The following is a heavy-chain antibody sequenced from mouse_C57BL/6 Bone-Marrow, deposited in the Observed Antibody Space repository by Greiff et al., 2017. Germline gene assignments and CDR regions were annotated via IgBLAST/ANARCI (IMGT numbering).Heavy chain of an antibody. Sequence: EVQGVESGGGLVQPGGSLKLSCAASGFTFSDYYMYWVRQTPEKRLEWVAYISNGGGSTYYPDTVKGRFTISRDNAKNTLYLQMGRLKSDDTAMYYCARRIYYYPYYAMDYWGQGTSVTVSS. CDR2: ISNGGGST. CDR3: ARRIYYYPYYAMDY. CDR1: GFTFSDYY. D-gene: IGHD1-1*01. V-gene: IGHV5-12*01. J-gene: IGHJ4*01.